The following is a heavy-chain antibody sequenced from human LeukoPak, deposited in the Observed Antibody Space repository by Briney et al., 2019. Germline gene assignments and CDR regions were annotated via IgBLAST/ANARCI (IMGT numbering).Heavy chain of an antibody. D-gene: IGHD2-2*01. CDR2: ISSSGSTI. J-gene: IGHJ5*02. Sequence: TGGSLRLSCAASGFTFSDYYMSWIRQAPGKGLEWVSYISSSGSTIYYADSVKGRFTISRDNAKSSVYLQMNRLSAEDTAIYYCARDPCGSTTCYLKSWGQGTLVTVSS. CDR3: ARDPCGSTTCYLKS. CDR1: GFTFSDYY. V-gene: IGHV3-11*04.